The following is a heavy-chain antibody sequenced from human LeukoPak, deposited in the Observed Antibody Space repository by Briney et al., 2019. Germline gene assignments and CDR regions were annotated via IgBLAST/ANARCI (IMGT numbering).Heavy chain of an antibody. J-gene: IGHJ4*02. CDR3: ARYDGNFDY. V-gene: IGHV4-34*10. Sequence: KPSETLSLTCVVYGGSFSDYYWSWVRQPPGKGLEWIGEINHSGSAKYNSSLKSRVTMSIHTSNNQFSLKLSSVTAADTAVYYCARYDGNFDYWGQGTLVTVSS. CDR2: INHSGSA. CDR1: GGSFSDYY.